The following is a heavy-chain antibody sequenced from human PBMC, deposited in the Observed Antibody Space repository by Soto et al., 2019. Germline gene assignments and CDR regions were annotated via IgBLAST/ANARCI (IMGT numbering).Heavy chain of an antibody. Sequence: EVQLLESGGGLVQPGGSLRLSCAASGFTFSSYAMTWVRQAPGKGLEWVSALSGNSGTTYSADSVKGRFTISRDNSRNTLYLQMSSLRAEDTALYYCAKGSKFTIFSANHFWGQGTLVTVSS. CDR1: GFTFSSYA. CDR3: AKGSKFTIFSANHF. J-gene: IGHJ4*02. CDR2: LSGNSGTT. V-gene: IGHV3-23*01. D-gene: IGHD3-3*01.